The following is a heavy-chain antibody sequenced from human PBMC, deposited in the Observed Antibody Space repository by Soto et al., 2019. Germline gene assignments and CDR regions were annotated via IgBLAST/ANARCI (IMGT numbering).Heavy chain of an antibody. J-gene: IGHJ6*03. CDR1: GYTFTTYG. Sequence: ASVKVSCKASGYTFTTYGISWVRQAPGQGLEWMGWISAYNGNTNYAQKLQGRVTMTTDTSTSTAYMELRSLRSDDTAVYYCARDPPGLWSGTMEVWGKGTTVTVSS. CDR3: ARDPPGLWSGTMEV. CDR2: ISAYNGNT. V-gene: IGHV1-18*01. D-gene: IGHD3-3*01.